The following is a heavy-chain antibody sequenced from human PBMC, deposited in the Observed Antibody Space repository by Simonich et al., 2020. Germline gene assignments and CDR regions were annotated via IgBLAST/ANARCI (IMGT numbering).Heavy chain of an antibody. V-gene: IGHV1-18*01. Sequence: QVQLVQSGAEVKKPGASVKVSCKASGYTFTSYGISWVGQAPGQGLEWMGGISAYKGNTNYAQKLQGRVTMTTDTSTSTAYMELRSLRSDDTAVYYCARASRGTWWYYYFDYWGQGTLVTVSS. J-gene: IGHJ4*02. CDR2: ISAYKGNT. CDR3: ARASRGTWWYYYFDY. CDR1: GYTFTSYG. D-gene: IGHD2-15*01.